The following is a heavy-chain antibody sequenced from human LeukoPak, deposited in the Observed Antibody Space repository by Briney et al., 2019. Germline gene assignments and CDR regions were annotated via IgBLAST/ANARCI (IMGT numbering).Heavy chain of an antibody. V-gene: IGHV4-31*11. Sequence: SETLSLTCAVSGGSISSGNYYWGWIRQHPGKGLEWIGSVYYSGSTYYNPSLKSRLTISKDTSKNQFSLKLSSVTAADTAVYFCARVTGYSSAWDFDYWGQGTLVTVSS. J-gene: IGHJ4*02. CDR2: VYYSGST. D-gene: IGHD6-19*01. CDR1: GGSISSGNYY. CDR3: ARVTGYSSAWDFDY.